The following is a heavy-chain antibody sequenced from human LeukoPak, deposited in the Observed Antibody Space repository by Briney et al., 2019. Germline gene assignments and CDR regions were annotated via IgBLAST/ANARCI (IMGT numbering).Heavy chain of an antibody. CDR1: GFTFDDYA. Sequence: SLRLSCAASGFTFDDYAMHWVRHAPGKGLEWVSGISWNSGSIGYADSVKGRFTISRDNAKNSLYLQMNSLRAEDTALYYCAKAPYGDYGYFDLWGRGTLVTVSS. V-gene: IGHV3-9*01. J-gene: IGHJ2*01. CDR2: ISWNSGSI. D-gene: IGHD4-17*01. CDR3: AKAPYGDYGYFDL.